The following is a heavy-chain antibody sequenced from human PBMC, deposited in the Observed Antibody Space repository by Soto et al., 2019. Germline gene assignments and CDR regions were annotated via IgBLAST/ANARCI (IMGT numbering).Heavy chain of an antibody. V-gene: IGHV1-46*01. CDR2: INPSGGST. CDR3: ASESAAGGFDY. Sequence: ASVKVSSKASGYTFTSYYMHWVRQAPGQGLEWMGIINPSGGSTSYAQKFQGRVTMTRDTSTSTVYMELSSLRSEDTAVYYCASESAAGGFDYWGQGTLVTVSS. D-gene: IGHD3-16*01. J-gene: IGHJ4*02. CDR1: GYTFTSYY.